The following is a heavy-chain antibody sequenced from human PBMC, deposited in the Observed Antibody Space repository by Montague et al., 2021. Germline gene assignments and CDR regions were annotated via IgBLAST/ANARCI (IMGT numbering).Heavy chain of an antibody. J-gene: IGHJ4*02. CDR3: ARRVGIRAPFDY. CDR2: IYDSGTT. CDR1: GGSISEFY. V-gene: IGHV4-59*08. D-gene: IGHD3-16*01. Sequence: SETLSLTCTVTGGSISEFYWSWIRQSPAKGLEWIGYIYDSGTTNYNPSLKSRVAISAGTSMNQFSLNLRSVTAADTAVYCCARRVGIRAPFDYWGQGTLVTVSS.